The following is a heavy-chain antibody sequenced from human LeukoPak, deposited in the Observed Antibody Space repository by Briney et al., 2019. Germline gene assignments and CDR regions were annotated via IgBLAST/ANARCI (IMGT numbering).Heavy chain of an antibody. J-gene: IGHJ3*02. D-gene: IGHD2-15*01. V-gene: IGHV4-4*02. CDR1: GGSISSSNW. CDR2: IYHSGST. Sequence: SGTLSLTCAVSGGSISSSNWWSWVRQPPGKGLEWIGEIYHSGSTNYNPSLKSRVTISVDKSKNQFSLKLSSVTAADTAVYHCARHCCSGPAKRVFDIWGQGTMVTVSS. CDR3: ARHCCSGPAKRVFDI.